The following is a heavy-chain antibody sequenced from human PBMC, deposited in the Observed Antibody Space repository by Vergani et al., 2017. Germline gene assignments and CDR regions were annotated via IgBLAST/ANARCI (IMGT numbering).Heavy chain of an antibody. D-gene: IGHD2-21*02. CDR3: AKYLRDSTDGLPDS. CDR1: GFTFSNFG. V-gene: IGHV3-30*02. CDR2: IGKDGINT. J-gene: IGHJ4*02. Sequence: VQLVESGGGLVKPGGSLRLSCAASGFTFSNFGMHWIRQAPGKWLELLAYIGKDGINTIYRDDVKGRFTVSRDNSKDILYLQMDSLRSEDTALYYCAKYLRDSTDGLPDSWGPGTLVIVSS.